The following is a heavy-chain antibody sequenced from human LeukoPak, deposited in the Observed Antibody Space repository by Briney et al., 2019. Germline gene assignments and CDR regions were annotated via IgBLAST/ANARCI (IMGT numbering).Heavy chain of an antibody. J-gene: IGHJ6*02. V-gene: IGHV3-74*01. CDR2: INSDGSST. D-gene: IGHD1-26*01. Sequence: PGGSLRLSCAAPGFTFSSYWMHWVRQAPGKGLVWVSRINSDGSSTSYADSVKGRFTISRDNAKNTLYLQMNSLRAEDTAVYYWARADRHASGSYCPDYGMDFWGQGTTVTVSS. CDR1: GFTFSSYW. CDR3: ARADRHASGSYCPDYGMDF.